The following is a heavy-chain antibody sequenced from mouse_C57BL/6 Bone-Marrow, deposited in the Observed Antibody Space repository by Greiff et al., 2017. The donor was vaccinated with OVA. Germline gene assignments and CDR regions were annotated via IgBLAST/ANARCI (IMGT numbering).Heavy chain of an antibody. V-gene: IGHV7-3*01. CDR3: ARYKGRVAVDYFDY. Sequence: EVQLVESGGGLVQPGDSLSLSCAASGFTITNYYMSWVRQPPGKALEWLAFIRNKPNGSTTEYSASVKGRFTISRDNSQSILYLQMNALRAEDSATYYCARYKGRVAVDYFDYWGQGTALTVSS. CDR2: IRNKPNGSTT. D-gene: IGHD1-1*01. CDR1: GFTITNYY. J-gene: IGHJ2*01.